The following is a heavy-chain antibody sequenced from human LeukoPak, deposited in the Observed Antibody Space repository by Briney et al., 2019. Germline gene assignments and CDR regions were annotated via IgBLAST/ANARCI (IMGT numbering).Heavy chain of an antibody. J-gene: IGHJ6*03. CDR1: GFTFSSYS. CDR2: ISSSSSTI. Sequence: GGSLRLSCAASGFTFSSYSMNWVRQAPGKGLEWVSYISSSSSTIYYADSVKGRFTISRDNAKNSLYLQMNSLRAEDTAVYYCARGTTSLGGYYYYMDVWGKGTTVTVSS. CDR3: ARGTTSLGGYYYYMDV. D-gene: IGHD4-17*01. V-gene: IGHV3-48*01.